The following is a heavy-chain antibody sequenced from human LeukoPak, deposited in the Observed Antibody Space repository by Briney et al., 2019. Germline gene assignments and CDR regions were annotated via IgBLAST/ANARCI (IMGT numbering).Heavy chain of an antibody. D-gene: IGHD5-12*01. J-gene: IGHJ4*02. CDR1: GFSFNAYW. CDR3: ATFGLVAALDL. CDR2: INPAGSET. V-gene: IGHV3-7*01. Sequence: GGSLRLSCAASGFSFNAYWMAWVRQAPGTGLEWVANINPAGSETYHVDPVKGRFSISRDHANNLVFLQMNSLRAEDTAVYYCATFGLVAALDLWGQGTLVTVSS.